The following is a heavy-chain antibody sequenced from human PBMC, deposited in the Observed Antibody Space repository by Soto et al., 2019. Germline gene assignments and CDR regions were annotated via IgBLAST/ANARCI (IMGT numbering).Heavy chain of an antibody. V-gene: IGHV3-23*01. D-gene: IGHD3-10*01. CDR2: ISGSGGST. J-gene: IGHJ4*02. Sequence: EVQLLESGGGLVQPGGSLRLSCAASGFTFSSYAMSWVRQAPGKGLEWVSAISGSGGSTYYADSVKGRFTISRDNSKNTLYRQMNSLRAEDTAVYYCAKDSYYYGSGSYGYHTDYWGQGILVTVSS. CDR1: GFTFSSYA. CDR3: AKDSYYYGSGSYGYHTDY.